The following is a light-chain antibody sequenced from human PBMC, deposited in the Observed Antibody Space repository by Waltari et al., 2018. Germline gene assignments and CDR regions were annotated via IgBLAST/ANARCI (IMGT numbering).Light chain of an antibody. CDR1: QIVSHW. CDR3: QQYGTYPWT. CDR2: KIS. V-gene: IGKV1-5*03. J-gene: IGKJ1*01. Sequence: DIQMTQSPSTLSASVGDRVTITCRPSQIVSHWFAWYQQKPGKAPRLLIYKISNLENGVPSRVSGSGSGTEVTLTISSLQPDDFATYYCQQYGTYPWTFGQGTKVDVK.